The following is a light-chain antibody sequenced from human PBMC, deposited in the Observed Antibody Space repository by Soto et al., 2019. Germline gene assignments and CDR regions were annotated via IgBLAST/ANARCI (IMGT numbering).Light chain of an antibody. CDR1: QSLLHSNGYNY. CDR2: LGS. V-gene: IGKV2-28*01. Sequence: DIVMTQSPLSLPVTPGEPASISCRSSQSLLHSNGYNYLDWYLQKPGQSPQLLIYLGSNRASGVPERFRGSGSGTDFTLKISRVEAEDVAVYYFMQALQTPYTFGQGTKLEIK. J-gene: IGKJ2*01. CDR3: MQALQTPYT.